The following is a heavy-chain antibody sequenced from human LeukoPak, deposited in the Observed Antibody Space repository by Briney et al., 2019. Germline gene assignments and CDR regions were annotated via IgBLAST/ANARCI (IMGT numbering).Heavy chain of an antibody. J-gene: IGHJ6*03. CDR2: VYYSGST. V-gene: IGHV4-39*07. CDR3: V. CDR1: GGSISSSTYY. Sequence: SETLSLTCSVSGGSISSSTYYWGWIRQPPGKGLEWIGSVYYSGSTYYNPSLKSRVTISVDTSKNQFSLNRISVTAADTAYYMDVWGKRTTVTGSS.